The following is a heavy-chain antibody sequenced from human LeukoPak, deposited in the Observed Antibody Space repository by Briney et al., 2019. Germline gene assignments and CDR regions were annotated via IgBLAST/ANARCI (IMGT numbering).Heavy chain of an antibody. Sequence: EASVKVSCKASGYTFTSYYMHWVRQAPGQGLEWMGIINPSGGSTSYAQKFQGRVTMTRDTSTSTVYMELSSLRSEDTAVYYCSRLSPSGFFDYWGQGTLVTVSS. CDR3: SRLSPSGFFDY. CDR2: INPSGGST. V-gene: IGHV1-46*01. J-gene: IGHJ4*02. D-gene: IGHD3-22*01. CDR1: GYTFTSYY.